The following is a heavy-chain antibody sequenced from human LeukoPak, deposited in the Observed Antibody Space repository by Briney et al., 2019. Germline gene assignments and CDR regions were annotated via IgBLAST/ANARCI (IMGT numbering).Heavy chain of an antibody. CDR1: GYTFTSYD. CDR3: ARGRKSGRAAAGTAP. D-gene: IGHD6-13*01. CDR2: MNPNSGNT. J-gene: IGHJ5*02. V-gene: IGHV1-8*01. Sequence: ASVKVSCKASGYTFTSYDINWVRQATGQGLEWMGWMNPNSGNTGYAQKFQGTVTMTRNHSISTAYMELSSLRSEDTAVYYCARGRKSGRAAAGTAPWGQGTLVTVSS.